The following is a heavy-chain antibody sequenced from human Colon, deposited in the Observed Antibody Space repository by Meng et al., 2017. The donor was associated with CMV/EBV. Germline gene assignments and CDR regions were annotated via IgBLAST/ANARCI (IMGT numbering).Heavy chain of an antibody. Sequence: GGSLRLSCSTSGFTFSSYSLNWVRQAPGKGLEWVSSITHTSDTYYADSLKGRFTLSRDNAQNSVYLQMDSLTVEDTAIYYCATSKDSPGNDWGQGTLVTVSS. V-gene: IGHV3-21*06. D-gene: IGHD2/OR15-2a*01. CDR3: ATSKDSPGND. CDR1: GFTFSSYS. CDR2: ITHTSDT. J-gene: IGHJ4*02.